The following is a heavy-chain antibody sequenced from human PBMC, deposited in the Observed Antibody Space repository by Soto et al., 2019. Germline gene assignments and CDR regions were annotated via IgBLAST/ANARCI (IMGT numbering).Heavy chain of an antibody. CDR1: GFTFSSCA. V-gene: IGHV3-23*01. CDR2: ISGSGGST. Sequence: VRPLTLACAAAGFTFSSCAMSRVRQAPGKGLEWVSAISGSGGSTYYADSVKGRFTISRDNSKNTLYLQMNSLRAEDTAVYYCAKDRAYKKSPSDYWGQGTLVTVSS. CDR3: AKDRAYKKSPSDY. D-gene: IGHD1-1*01. J-gene: IGHJ4*02.